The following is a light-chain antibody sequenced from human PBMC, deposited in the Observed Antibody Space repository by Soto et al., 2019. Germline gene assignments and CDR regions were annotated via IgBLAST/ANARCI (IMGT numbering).Light chain of an antibody. CDR3: PQIYSPPALT. CDR2: AAS. Sequence: DIQMTQSPSSLSASVGDSVTITCRSSQSISSYLNWYQQKPGKAPKLLIYAASSLQSGVPSRFSGSGSGTDFTLTISSLQPEDFATYYCPQIYSPPALTFGGGTKVHIK. J-gene: IGKJ4*01. V-gene: IGKV1-39*01. CDR1: QSISSY.